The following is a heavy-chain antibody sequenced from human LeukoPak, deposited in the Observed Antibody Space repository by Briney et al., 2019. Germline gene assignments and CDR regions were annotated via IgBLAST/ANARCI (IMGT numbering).Heavy chain of an antibody. CDR3: AKDQSWFGESFDY. D-gene: IGHD3-10*01. V-gene: IGHV3-23*01. Sequence: PGGSLRLSCAASGFTFSTYAMSWVRQAPGKGLEWVSAISGSGGSTYYADSVKGRFTISRDNSKNTLYLQMNSLRAEDTAVYYCAKDQSWFGESFDYWGQGTLVTVSS. CDR1: GFTFSTYA. CDR2: ISGSGGST. J-gene: IGHJ4*02.